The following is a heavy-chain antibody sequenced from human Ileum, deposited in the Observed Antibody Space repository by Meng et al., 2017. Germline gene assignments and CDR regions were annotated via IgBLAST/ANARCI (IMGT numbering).Heavy chain of an antibody. V-gene: IGHV4-59*01. CDR1: GASITNYY. Sequence: QVQLQQSGPGLVKPSETLSLTCSLSGASITNYYWSWIRQPPGKALEWIGYVYYSGRTTYNPSLKSRVTISVDTSKNHFSLELVSVTAADTAVYYCATYDFWSASPTNAFDSWGQGTLVTVSS. D-gene: IGHD3-3*01. J-gene: IGHJ4*02. CDR2: VYYSGRT. CDR3: ATYDFWSASPTNAFDS.